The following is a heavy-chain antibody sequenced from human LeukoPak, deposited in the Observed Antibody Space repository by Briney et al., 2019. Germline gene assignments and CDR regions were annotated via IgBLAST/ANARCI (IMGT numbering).Heavy chain of an antibody. CDR2: IIPIFGTA. J-gene: IGHJ3*02. Sequence: GASVKVSCKASGGTFSSYAISWMRQAPGQGLEWMGGIIPIFGTANYAQKFQGRVTITADKSTSTAYMELSSLRSEDTAMYYCATSYYYDSSGYLAAFDIWGQGTMVTVSS. CDR3: ATSYYYDSSGYLAAFDI. D-gene: IGHD3-22*01. V-gene: IGHV1-69*06. CDR1: GGTFSSYA.